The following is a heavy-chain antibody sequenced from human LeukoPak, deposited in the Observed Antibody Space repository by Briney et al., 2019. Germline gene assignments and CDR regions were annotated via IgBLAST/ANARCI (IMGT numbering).Heavy chain of an antibody. D-gene: IGHD4-23*01. V-gene: IGHV1-2*02. CDR3: ARDGHGGNSFDY. J-gene: IGHJ4*02. CDR1: GFTFSSYG. Sequence: GGSLRLSCAASGFTFSSYGMHWVRQAPGQGLEWMGWINANSGGTDYAQKFQDRVTMTRDASISTAYMELSRLTSDDTAVYYCARDGHGGNSFDYWGQGTLVTVSS. CDR2: INANSGGT.